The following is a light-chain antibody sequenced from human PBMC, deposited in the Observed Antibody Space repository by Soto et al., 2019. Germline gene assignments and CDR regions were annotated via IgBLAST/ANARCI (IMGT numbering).Light chain of an antibody. CDR1: SSNLGAGYD. CDR3: QSYDSRVSNSYV. J-gene: IGLJ1*01. Sequence: QSVLTQPPSVSGAPGQTVTISCTGSSSNLGAGYDVHWYQQLPGTAPKLFIYDNSIRTSGVPDRFSGSKSGTSASLAITGLQAEDEADYYCQSYDSRVSNSYVFGTGTKLTVL. CDR2: DNS. V-gene: IGLV1-40*01.